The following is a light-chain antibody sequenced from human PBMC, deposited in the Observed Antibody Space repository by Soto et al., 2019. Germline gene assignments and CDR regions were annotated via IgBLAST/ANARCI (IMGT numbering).Light chain of an antibody. CDR2: EDS. J-gene: IGLJ3*02. CDR1: SSDVGGYNY. V-gene: IGLV2-14*01. CDR3: SSYTTSNTWV. Sequence: QSALTQPASVSGSPGQSITISCTGTSSDVGGYNYVSWYQQHPGKAPKLVISEDSGRPSGVSSRFSGSKSGNTASLTISRLQPEDEADYHCSSYTTSNTWVFGGGTKVTVL.